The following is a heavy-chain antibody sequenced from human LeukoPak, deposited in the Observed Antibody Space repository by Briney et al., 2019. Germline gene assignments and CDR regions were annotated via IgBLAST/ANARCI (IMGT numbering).Heavy chain of an antibody. D-gene: IGHD3-10*01. Sequence: GSSVKVSCKASGGTFSSYAISWVRQAPGQGLEWMGGIIPIFGTANYARKFQGRVTITADESTSTAYMELSSLRSEDTAVYYCARAHYYGSGSPITFDYWGQGTLVTVSS. J-gene: IGHJ4*02. V-gene: IGHV1-69*01. CDR3: ARAHYYGSGSPITFDY. CDR1: GGTFSSYA. CDR2: IIPIFGTA.